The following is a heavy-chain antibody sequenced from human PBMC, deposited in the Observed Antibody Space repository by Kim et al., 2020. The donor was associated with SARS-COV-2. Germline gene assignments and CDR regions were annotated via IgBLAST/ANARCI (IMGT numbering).Heavy chain of an antibody. Sequence: ADSMKGRFTISRDNSKNTLYLQMNSLRAEDTAVYYCARDAYSYGRYYFDYWGQGTLVTVSS. V-gene: IGHV3-33*01. CDR3: ARDAYSYGRYYFDY. J-gene: IGHJ4*02. D-gene: IGHD5-18*01.